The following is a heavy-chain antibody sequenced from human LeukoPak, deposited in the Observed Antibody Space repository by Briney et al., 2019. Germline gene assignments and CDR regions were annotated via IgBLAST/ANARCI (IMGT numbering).Heavy chain of an antibody. J-gene: IGHJ3*02. V-gene: IGHV1-2*02. CDR1: GDTFTGYY. CDR3: ARGGKYYYDSSVYYEGDAFDI. CDR2: INPNSGGT. D-gene: IGHD3-22*01. Sequence: GSVKGSCKASGDTFTGYYMHWVRHAPGQRGEGMGWINPNSGGTNYAQKFQGRVTMTRDTSISTAYMELSRLRSDDTAVYYCARGGKYYYDSSVYYEGDAFDIWGQGTMVTVSS.